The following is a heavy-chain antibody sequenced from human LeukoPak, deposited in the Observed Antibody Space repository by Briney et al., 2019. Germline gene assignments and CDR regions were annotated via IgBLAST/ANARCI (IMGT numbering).Heavy chain of an antibody. J-gene: IGHJ3*02. CDR2: INHSGST. D-gene: IGHD1-26*01. CDR3: ARDPNSGSYNDAFDI. V-gene: IGHV4-34*01. Sequence: PSETLSLTCAVYGGSFSGYYWSWIRQPPGKGLEWIGEINHSGSTNYNPSLKSRVTISADTSKNQFSLKLSSVTAADTAVYYCARDPNSGSYNDAFDIWGQGTMVTVSS. CDR1: GGSFSGYY.